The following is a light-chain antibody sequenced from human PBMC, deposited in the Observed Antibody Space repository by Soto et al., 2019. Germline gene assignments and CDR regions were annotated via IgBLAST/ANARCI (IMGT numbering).Light chain of an antibody. J-gene: IGKJ1*01. V-gene: IGKV3-20*01. Sequence: EIVLTQSPGTLSLSPGETATLSCRASQSINNNFLAWYQQRPGQAPRLLIFRVSSRASGIPDRFRGSGSGTDFTLTITRLDPKEFALYCCQQYTNSPGTFGQGSRVDIK. CDR1: QSINNNF. CDR3: QQYTNSPGT. CDR2: RVS.